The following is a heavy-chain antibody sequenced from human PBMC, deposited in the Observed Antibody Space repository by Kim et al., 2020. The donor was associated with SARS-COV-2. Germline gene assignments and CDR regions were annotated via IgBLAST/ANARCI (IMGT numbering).Heavy chain of an antibody. CDR1: GGTVSSGAYY. Sequence: SETLSLTCTVSGGTVSSGAYYWSWIRQPPGKGLEWIGFIHDSGRTNYNPSLKSRVTISVDTSKNQFSMRLKSVITADTAVYYCARCPSSKDFCSGDTYYLDYWGQGILVTVPS. V-gene: IGHV4-61*08. CDR3: ARCPSSKDFCSGDTYYLDY. D-gene: IGHD3-3*01. J-gene: IGHJ4*02. CDR2: IHDSGRT.